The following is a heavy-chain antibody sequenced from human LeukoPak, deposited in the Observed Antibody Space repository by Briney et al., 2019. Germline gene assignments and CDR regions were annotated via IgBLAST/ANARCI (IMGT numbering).Heavy chain of an antibody. CDR1: GFTFSSYS. V-gene: IGHV3-21*01. CDR3: ARLGYSYGYFNY. J-gene: IGHJ4*02. CDR2: ISNSSSYI. Sequence: PGGSLRLSCAASGFTFSSYSMNWVRQAPGKGLEWVSSISNSSSYIYYADSVKGRFTISRDNAKNSLYLQMNSLRAEDTAVYYCARLGYSYGYFNYWGQGTPVTVSS. D-gene: IGHD5-18*01.